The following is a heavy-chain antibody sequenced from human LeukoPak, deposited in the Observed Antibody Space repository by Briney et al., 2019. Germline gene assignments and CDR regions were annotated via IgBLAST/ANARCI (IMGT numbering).Heavy chain of an antibody. Sequence: SETLSLTCTVSGGSISSGSYYWSWIRQPAGKGLEWIGSIYHSGSTYYNPSLKSRVTISVDTSKNQFSLKLSSVTAADTAVYYCARDSRYCSSTSCYKRAAFDIWGQGTMVTVSS. D-gene: IGHD2-2*02. CDR1: GGSISSGSYY. CDR2: IYHSGST. V-gene: IGHV4-39*07. J-gene: IGHJ3*02. CDR3: ARDSRYCSSTSCYKRAAFDI.